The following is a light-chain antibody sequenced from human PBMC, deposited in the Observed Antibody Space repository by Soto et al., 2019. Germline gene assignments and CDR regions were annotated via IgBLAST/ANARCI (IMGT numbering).Light chain of an antibody. V-gene: IGLV2-14*03. J-gene: IGLJ2*01. CDR1: SGDVGAYNY. Sequence: QSALTRPASVSGSPGQSITISCTGTSGDVGAYNYVSWYQQHPGKAPRLMIYDVSARPSGVSYRFSGSKSGNTASLTISGLQADDEADYYCSSCIGGSTLHVVFGGGTKLTVL. CDR2: DVS. CDR3: SSCIGGSTLHVV.